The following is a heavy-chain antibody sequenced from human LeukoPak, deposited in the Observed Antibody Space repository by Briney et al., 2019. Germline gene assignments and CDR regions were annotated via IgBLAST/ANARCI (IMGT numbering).Heavy chain of an antibody. CDR2: IYSGGST. J-gene: IGHJ4*02. Sequence: GGSLRLSCAASGFTVSSNYMTSSPHAPGKGLECVSVIYSGGSTYYVDSVKGRFTISRDNSKNTLYLQMNSLRAEDTAVYYCARRTPYCSSTSCYFDYWGQGTLVTVSS. CDR3: ARRTPYCSSTSCYFDY. D-gene: IGHD2-2*01. V-gene: IGHV3-53*01. CDR1: GFTVSSNY.